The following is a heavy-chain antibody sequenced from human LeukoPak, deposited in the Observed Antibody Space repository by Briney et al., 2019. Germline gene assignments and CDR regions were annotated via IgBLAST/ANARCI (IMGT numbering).Heavy chain of an antibody. CDR3: ARHWGVARQYQLLPASFDY. CDR1: GYCFTCYL. D-gene: IGHD2-2*01. CDR2: IYPGDSDT. V-gene: IGHV5-51*01. Sequence: GESLKISCTGSGYCFTCYLIGWVRHMPGKRLEWMGIIYPGDSDTRYSPSFQGQVTISADKSISTAYLQWSSLKASDTAMYYCARHWGVARQYQLLPASFDYWGQGTLVTVSS. J-gene: IGHJ4*02.